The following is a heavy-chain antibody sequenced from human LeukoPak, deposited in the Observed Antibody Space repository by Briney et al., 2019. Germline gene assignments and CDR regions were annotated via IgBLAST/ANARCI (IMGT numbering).Heavy chain of an antibody. D-gene: IGHD1-26*01. CDR2: IYYSGST. V-gene: IGHV4-39*07. CDR1: GGSISSSSYY. J-gene: IGHJ4*02. Sequence: PSETLSLTCTVSGGSISSSSYYWGWIRQPPGKGLEWIGSIYYSGSTYYNPSLKSRVTISVDTSKNQFSLKLSSVTATDTAVYYCARGPSGSLIDYWGQGTLVTVSS. CDR3: ARGPSGSLIDY.